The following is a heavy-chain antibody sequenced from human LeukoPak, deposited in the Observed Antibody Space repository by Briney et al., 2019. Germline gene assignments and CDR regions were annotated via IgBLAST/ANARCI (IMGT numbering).Heavy chain of an antibody. V-gene: IGHV4-39*01. D-gene: IGHD3-22*01. CDR2: IFYSGSA. J-gene: IGHJ5*02. CDR3: ARLAYDSGGDNWFDP. Sequence: PSETLSLTCTVSGGSISSRSYYWGWIRQPPGKGLEWLGNIFYSGSAYYSPSLKSRVTISVDTSKNQFSLKLSSVTAADTAVYYCARLAYDSGGDNWFDPWGQGTLVTVSS. CDR1: GGSISSRSYY.